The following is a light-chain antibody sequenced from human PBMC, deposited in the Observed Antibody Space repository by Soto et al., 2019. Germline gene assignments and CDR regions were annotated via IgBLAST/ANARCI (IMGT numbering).Light chain of an antibody. V-gene: IGKV3-20*01. Sequence: IVLTQSPGTLSLSPGERATLSCRASQSVTSNYLAWYQQKPGQAPWLLIFGASIRATGLPDRFSGSGSGTDFTLTISRLEPDDFAVYYCQQYGSSPGTFGQGTKVDIK. CDR1: QSVTSNY. CDR3: QQYGSSPGT. CDR2: GAS. J-gene: IGKJ1*01.